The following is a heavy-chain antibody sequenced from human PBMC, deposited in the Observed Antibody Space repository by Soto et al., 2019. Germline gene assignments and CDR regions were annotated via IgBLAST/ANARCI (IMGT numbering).Heavy chain of an antibody. D-gene: IGHD6-13*01. Sequence: ASVKVSCKASGYTFTGYYMHWVRQAPGQGLEWMGWINPNSGGTNYAQKFQGRVTMTRNTSTSTAYMELRSLRSDDTAVYYCARQKGSSWFDYWGQGTLVTVSS. CDR3: ARQKGSSWFDY. V-gene: IGHV1-2*02. CDR1: GYTFTGYY. J-gene: IGHJ4*02. CDR2: INPNSGGT.